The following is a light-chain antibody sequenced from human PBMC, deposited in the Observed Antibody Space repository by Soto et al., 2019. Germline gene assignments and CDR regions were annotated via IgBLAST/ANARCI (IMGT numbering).Light chain of an antibody. CDR2: DDS. Sequence: SYELTQPPSVSVAPGRTARITCGGNNIGTNSVHWYQLKPGQAPVLVVSDDSDRPSGIHERFSGFHSGNTATLTISRAEAGDEADYYCQVWDSTSDHPVFGGGTKVTVL. J-gene: IGLJ2*01. CDR1: NIGTNS. CDR3: QVWDSTSDHPV. V-gene: IGLV3-21*02.